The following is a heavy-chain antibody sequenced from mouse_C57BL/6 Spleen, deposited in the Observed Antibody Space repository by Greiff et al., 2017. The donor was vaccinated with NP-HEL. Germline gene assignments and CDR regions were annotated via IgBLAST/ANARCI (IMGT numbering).Heavy chain of an antibody. Sequence: EVKLMESGPGLVKPSQSLSLTCSVTGYSITSGYYWNWIRQFPGNKLEWMGYISYDGSNNYNPSLKNRISITRDTSKNQFFLKLNSVTTEDTATYYCATYETDRYFDYWGQGTTLTVSS. J-gene: IGHJ2*01. V-gene: IGHV3-6*01. D-gene: IGHD2-3*01. CDR2: ISYDGSN. CDR3: ATYETDRYFDY. CDR1: GYSITSGYY.